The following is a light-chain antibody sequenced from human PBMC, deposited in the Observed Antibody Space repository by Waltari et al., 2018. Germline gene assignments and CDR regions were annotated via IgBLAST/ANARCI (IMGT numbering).Light chain of an antibody. CDR3: QQHGTLPAT. Sequence: ETVLTQSPGTASSSPGERVTLPCRASQSVGSSSLAWYQQKPGQAPRLVIYRASRRATGIPDRFSGSGSGTDFSLTISRLEPEDFAVYYCQQHGTLPATFGQGTKVEIK. V-gene: IGKV3-20*01. J-gene: IGKJ1*01. CDR1: QSVGSSS. CDR2: RAS.